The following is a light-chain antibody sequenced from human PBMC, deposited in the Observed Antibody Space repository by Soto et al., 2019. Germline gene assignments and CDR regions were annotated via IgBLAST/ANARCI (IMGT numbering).Light chain of an antibody. CDR2: AAS. CDR1: QSISSS. Sequence: DIQMTQSPSSLSASVGDSVTITCRASQSISSSLNWYQQKPGEAPRLLIYAASTLQSGVPSGFSGSGSGTDFALTISSLQPENFATYYCQQTFTTPHTFGQGTKVDIK. V-gene: IGKV1-39*01. J-gene: IGKJ2*01. CDR3: QQTFTTPHT.